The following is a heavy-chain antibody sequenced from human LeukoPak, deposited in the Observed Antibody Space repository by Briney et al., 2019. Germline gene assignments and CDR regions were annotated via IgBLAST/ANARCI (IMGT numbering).Heavy chain of an antibody. D-gene: IGHD5-12*01. J-gene: IGHJ4*02. V-gene: IGHV1-69*05. Sequence: ASVKVSCKASGGTFSSYAISWVRQAPGQGLEWMGGIIPIFGTANYAQKFQGRVTITTDESTSTAYMELSSLRSEDTAVYYCARALRSRQSFAYWGQGTLVTVSS. CDR1: GGTFSSYA. CDR3: ARALRSRQSFAY. CDR2: IIPIFGTA.